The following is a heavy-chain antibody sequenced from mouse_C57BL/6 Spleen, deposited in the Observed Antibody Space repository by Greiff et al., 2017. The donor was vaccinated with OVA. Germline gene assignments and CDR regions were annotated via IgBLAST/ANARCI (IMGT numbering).Heavy chain of an antibody. Sequence: QVQLQQSGAELVKPGASVKLSCKASGYTFTSYWMHWVKQRPGRGLEWIGSLDPNSGGTKYNEKFKSKATLTVDKPSSAAYMQRSSLTSEDSAVYCCAIDYDWFAYWGQGTLVTVSA. CDR2: LDPNSGGT. D-gene: IGHD2-4*01. CDR1: GYTFTSYW. CDR3: AIDYDWFAY. J-gene: IGHJ3*01. V-gene: IGHV1-72*01.